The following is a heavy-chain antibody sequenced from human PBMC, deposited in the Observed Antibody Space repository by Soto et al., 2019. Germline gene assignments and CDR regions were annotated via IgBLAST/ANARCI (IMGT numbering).Heavy chain of an antibody. Sequence: PSQNLSLTCAISGDSVSSNSAAWNWIRQSPSRGLEWLGRTYYRSKWYNDYAVSVKSRITINPDTSKNQFSLQLNSVTPEDTAVYYCASGLLAVAAPRGYYYYGMDVWGQGTTVTVSS. CDR2: TYYRSKWYN. CDR1: GDSVSSNSAA. V-gene: IGHV6-1*01. D-gene: IGHD6-19*01. CDR3: ASGLLAVAAPRGYYYYGMDV. J-gene: IGHJ6*02.